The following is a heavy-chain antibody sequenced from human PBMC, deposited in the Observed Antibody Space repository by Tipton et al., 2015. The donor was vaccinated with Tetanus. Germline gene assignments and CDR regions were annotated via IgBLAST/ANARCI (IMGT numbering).Heavy chain of an antibody. Sequence: TLSLTCAVSGGSISSSNWWSWVRQPPGKGLEWIGEIYHSGSTNYNPSLKSRVTISGDKSKNQFSLKLSYVTAADTAVYYCAVSGYYYDSNGPVDYWGQGTLVTVSS. CDR2: IYHSGST. CDR3: AVSGYYYDSNGPVDY. CDR1: GGSISSSNW. D-gene: IGHD3-22*01. J-gene: IGHJ4*02. V-gene: IGHV4-4*02.